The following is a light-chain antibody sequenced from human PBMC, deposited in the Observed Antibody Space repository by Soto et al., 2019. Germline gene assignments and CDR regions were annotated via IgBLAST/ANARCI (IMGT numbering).Light chain of an antibody. V-gene: IGKV1-39*01. J-gene: IGKJ3*01. CDR2: AAS. CDR3: LQSYTFPFT. CDR1: QDISNY. Sequence: DIQMTQSPFSLSASVGDTVTLTCRASQDISNYLNWLQQKPGKAPKLLIYAASTLQTGVPSRFSGSEAGTDFTLTISRLQPEDFAIYFCLQSYTFPFTFGPGTRVEIK.